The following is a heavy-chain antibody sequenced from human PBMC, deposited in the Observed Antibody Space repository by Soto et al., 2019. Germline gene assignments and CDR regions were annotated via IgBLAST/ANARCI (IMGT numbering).Heavy chain of an antibody. J-gene: IGHJ6*04. D-gene: IGHD3-3*01. V-gene: IGHV4-34*01. Sequence: SETLSLTCAVYGGSFSGNYLSWIRQPPGKGLEWIGEINHSGSTNYNPSLKSRVTISVDTSKNQFSLKLSSVTAADTAVYYCARAEYYDFWSGLDVWGKGTPVTVSS. CDR3: ARAEYYDFWSGLDV. CDR1: GGSFSGNY. CDR2: INHSGST.